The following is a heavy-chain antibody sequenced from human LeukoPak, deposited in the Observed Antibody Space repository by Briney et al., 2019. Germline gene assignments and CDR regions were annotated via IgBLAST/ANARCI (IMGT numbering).Heavy chain of an antibody. D-gene: IGHD3-22*01. CDR3: ARYYDSSGYYFDY. V-gene: IGHV4-34*01. CDR2: INHSGST. CDR1: GGSFSGYY. J-gene: IGHJ4*02. Sequence: SETLSLTCAVYGGSFSGYYWGWIRQPPGKGLEWIGEINHSGSTNYNPSLKSRVTISVDTSKNQFSLKLSSVTAADTAVYYCARYYDSSGYYFDYWGQGTLVTVSS.